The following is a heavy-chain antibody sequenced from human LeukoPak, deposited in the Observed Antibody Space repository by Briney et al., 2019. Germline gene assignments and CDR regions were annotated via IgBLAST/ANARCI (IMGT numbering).Heavy chain of an antibody. J-gene: IGHJ4*02. V-gene: IGHV1-18*01. CDR3: ARVGRTKVATMAY. CDR1: GYTFTNCG. Sequence: GASVKVSFKAAGYTFTNCGISLVRQAPGQGLELMGWIGGSSENTDSAQEVQGRVTMTTDTATSTAYMDLRNLRSDATATYYCARVGRTKVATMAYWGQGTLVTVSS. CDR2: IGGSSENT. D-gene: IGHD5-12*01.